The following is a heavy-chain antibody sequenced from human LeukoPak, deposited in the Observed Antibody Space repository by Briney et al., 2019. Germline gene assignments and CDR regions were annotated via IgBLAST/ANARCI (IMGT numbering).Heavy chain of an antibody. Sequence: GASVKVSFTASGYTFTIYAMHWVRQAPGQRLEWMGWINAGNGNTKYSQKFQGRVTITRDTSASTAYMELSSLRSEDTAVYYCARSYYGSLEGAYYFDYWGQGTLVTVSS. D-gene: IGHD3-10*01. V-gene: IGHV1-3*01. CDR2: INAGNGNT. CDR3: ARSYYGSLEGAYYFDY. J-gene: IGHJ4*02. CDR1: GYTFTIYA.